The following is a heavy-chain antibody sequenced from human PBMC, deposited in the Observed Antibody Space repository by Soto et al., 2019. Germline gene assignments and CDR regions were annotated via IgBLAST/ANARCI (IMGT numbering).Heavy chain of an antibody. Sequence: GASVKVSCKASGYPFTSYDINLVRQATGQGLEWMGWMNPNSCNTGYAQKFQGRVTMTRNTSISTAYMELSSLRSADTAVYFCAKTHRATTVVTRYWYFDLWGRGTLVTVSS. J-gene: IGHJ2*01. CDR1: GYPFTSYD. V-gene: IGHV1-8*01. CDR3: AKTHRATTVVTRYWYFDL. D-gene: IGHD4-17*01. CDR2: MNPNSCNT.